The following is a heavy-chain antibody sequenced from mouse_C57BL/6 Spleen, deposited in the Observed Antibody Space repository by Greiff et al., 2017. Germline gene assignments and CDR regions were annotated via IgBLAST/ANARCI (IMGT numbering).Heavy chain of an antibody. D-gene: IGHD2-5*01. CDR2: IYPGDGDT. Sequence: QVQLQQSGPELVKPGASVKISCKASGYAFSSSWMNWVKQRPGKGLEWIGRIYPGDGDTNYNGKFKGKATLTADKSSSTAYMQLSSLTSEDSAFYFCANSNYVSSWFAYWGQGTLVTVSA. CDR3: ANSNYVSSWFAY. J-gene: IGHJ3*01. CDR1: GYAFSSSW. V-gene: IGHV1-82*01.